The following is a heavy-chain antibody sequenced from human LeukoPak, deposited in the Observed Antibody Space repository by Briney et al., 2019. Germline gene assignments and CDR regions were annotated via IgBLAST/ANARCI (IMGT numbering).Heavy chain of an antibody. V-gene: IGHV3-23*01. J-gene: IGHJ4*02. Sequence: PGGSLRLSCAASGFTFSSYAMGWVRQAPGKGLEWVSAISGSGGSTYYADSVKGRFTISRDNSKNTLYLQMNSLRAEDTAVYYCAREIIVVVPAALRGTFDYWGQGTLVTVSS. D-gene: IGHD2-2*01. CDR2: ISGSGGST. CDR3: AREIIVVVPAALRGTFDY. CDR1: GFTFSSYA.